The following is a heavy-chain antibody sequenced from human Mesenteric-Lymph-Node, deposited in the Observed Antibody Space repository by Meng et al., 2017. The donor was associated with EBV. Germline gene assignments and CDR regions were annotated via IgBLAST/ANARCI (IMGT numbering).Heavy chain of an antibody. D-gene: IGHD3-10*01. CDR3: ARENPARGNWFDP. Sequence: QVQPQGSGPGLVKPSETLSLTCTVSGGSVSSTSYYWSWIRQPPGKRLEWIGYVYYSGSTNYNPSLKSRVTISVDTSKNQFSLNLYSVTAADTAVYYCARENPARGNWFDPWGQGALVTASS. J-gene: IGHJ5*02. V-gene: IGHV4-61*01. CDR2: VYYSGST. CDR1: GGSVSSTSYY.